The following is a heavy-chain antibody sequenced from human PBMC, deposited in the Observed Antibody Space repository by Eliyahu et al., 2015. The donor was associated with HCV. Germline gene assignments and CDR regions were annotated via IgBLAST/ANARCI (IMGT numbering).Heavy chain of an antibody. D-gene: IGHD2-2*01. CDR3: ASESEDCSVTSCYDF. J-gene: IGHJ4*02. CDR1: XGSISSSSYY. V-gene: IGHV4-39*07. Sequence: QLQLQESGPGLVKPSEXLSLTCXVSXGSISSSSYYWGWIRQPPGKGLEWIGKXYYSGTTYYNPSLKSRVTISLDTSKNQFSLNLNSVTAADTAVYYCASESEDCSVTSCYDFWGQGTLVTVSS. CDR2: XYYSGTT.